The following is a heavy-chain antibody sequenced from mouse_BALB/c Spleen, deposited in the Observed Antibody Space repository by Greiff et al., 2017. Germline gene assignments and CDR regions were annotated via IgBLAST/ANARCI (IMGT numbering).Heavy chain of an antibody. Sequence: EVQLVESGPSLVKPSQTLSLTCSVTGDSITSGYWNWIRKFPGNKLEYMGYISYSGSTYYNPSLKSRISITRDTSKNQYYLQLNSVTTEDTATYYCARCGTGTFGYFDYWGQGTTLTVSS. CDR1: GDSITSGY. CDR3: ARCGTGTFGYFDY. J-gene: IGHJ2*01. D-gene: IGHD4-1*01. CDR2: ISYSGST. V-gene: IGHV3-8*02.